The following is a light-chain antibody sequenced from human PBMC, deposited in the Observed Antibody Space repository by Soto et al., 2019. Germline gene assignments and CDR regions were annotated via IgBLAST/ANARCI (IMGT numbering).Light chain of an antibody. CDR2: GAS. Sequence: EIVLTQSPGTLSLSPGERATLSCRASQSVSSSYLAWYQQKPGQAPRLLIYGASGRATGIPDRFSGSGSGTDFTLTISSLEPEDFAVDYCQQYGSSALYTFGQGTKLEIK. V-gene: IGKV3-20*01. J-gene: IGKJ2*01. CDR1: QSVSSSY. CDR3: QQYGSSALYT.